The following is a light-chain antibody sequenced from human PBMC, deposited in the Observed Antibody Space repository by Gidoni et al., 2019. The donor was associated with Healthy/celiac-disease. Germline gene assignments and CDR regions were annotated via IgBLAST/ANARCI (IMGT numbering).Light chain of an antibody. Sequence: DMQMTQSPSTLSASVGDRVTITGRTSQSISSWLAWYQQNPGKAHKLLIYKGSSLESWVPSRFSGSGSWTEFTLTISSLHPYDFSTYSCQQYNRYSLTFXXXTKVEIK. J-gene: IGKJ1*01. CDR2: KGS. CDR3: QQYNRYSLT. V-gene: IGKV1-5*03. CDR1: QSISSW.